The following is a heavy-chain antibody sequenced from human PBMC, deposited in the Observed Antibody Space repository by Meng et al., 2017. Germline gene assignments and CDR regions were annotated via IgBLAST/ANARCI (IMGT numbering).Heavy chain of an antibody. Sequence: GGFVTRCGSLSHVLSASWFTSSDAWMPWVRQAPGKGLGWVAVKWYDGINKYYADSVKGRFTISRDNSKNPLYLQMNSLRSEDTAVYYCVRGGYSSGWPYFDYWGQGTLVTVSS. CDR2: KWYDGINK. CDR1: WFTSSDAW. V-gene: IGHV3-33*01. D-gene: IGHD6-19*01. CDR3: VRGGYSSGWPYFDY. J-gene: IGHJ4*02.